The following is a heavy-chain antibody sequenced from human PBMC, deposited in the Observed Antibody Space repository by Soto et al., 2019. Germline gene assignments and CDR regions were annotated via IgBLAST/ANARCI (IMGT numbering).Heavy chain of an antibody. Sequence: LSLSCAASGFTFSSYGMHWVRQAPGKGLEWVAVIWYDGSNKYYADSVKGRFTISRDNSKNTLYLQMNSLRAEDTAVYYCARGPVTTVTYDAFDIWGQGTMVTVSS. CDR3: ARGPVTTVTYDAFDI. CDR1: GFTFSSYG. CDR2: IWYDGSNK. J-gene: IGHJ3*02. V-gene: IGHV3-33*01. D-gene: IGHD4-17*01.